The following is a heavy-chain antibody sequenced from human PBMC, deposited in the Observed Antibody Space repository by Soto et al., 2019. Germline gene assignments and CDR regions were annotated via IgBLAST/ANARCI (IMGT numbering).Heavy chain of an antibody. CDR3: ARGGYCTGGICYYYYGLDV. D-gene: IGHD2-8*02. Sequence: SETLSLTCVVSGGSISSAGYSWSWVRQPQGKGLEWIGYIYPSGSFYYKPSLKSRVTISIDKSKNQFSLRLYSVTAADTAVYYCARGGYCTGGICYYYYGLDVWGQGITVT. CDR2: IYPSGSF. J-gene: IGHJ6*02. CDR1: GGSISSAGYS. V-gene: IGHV4-30-2*01.